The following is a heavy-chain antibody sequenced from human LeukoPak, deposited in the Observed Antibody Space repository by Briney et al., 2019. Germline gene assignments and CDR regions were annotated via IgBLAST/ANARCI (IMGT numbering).Heavy chain of an antibody. CDR1: GGSISNSNYY. V-gene: IGHV4-61*02. CDR3: ARDYYNSSGYHYYFDY. CDR2: IYTSGNT. Sequence: SETLSLTCPVSGGSISNSNYYWSWIRQPAGKGLEWIGRIYTSGNTNYNPSLKSRVTISVDTSKNQFSLKLSSVTAADTAVYYCARDYYNSSGYHYYFDYWGQGTQVTVSS. D-gene: IGHD3-22*01. J-gene: IGHJ4*02.